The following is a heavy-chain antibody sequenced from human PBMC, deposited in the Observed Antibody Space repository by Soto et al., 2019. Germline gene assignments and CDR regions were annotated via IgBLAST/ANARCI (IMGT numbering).Heavy chain of an antibody. Sequence: QVRLVQSGAEVKKPGASVKVSCKASGYTFTGYYMHWVRQAPGQGLEWMGWINPKSGGTNYAQKFQGWVTMTRDTAISHAYMELSRLQPDDTAVYYISRGPDIVVVVAGTQVHSWGQGTLVTVSS. D-gene: IGHD2-15*01. V-gene: IGHV1-2*04. CDR2: INPKSGGT. J-gene: IGHJ4*02. CDR3: SRGPDIVVVVAGTQVHS. CDR1: GYTFTGYY.